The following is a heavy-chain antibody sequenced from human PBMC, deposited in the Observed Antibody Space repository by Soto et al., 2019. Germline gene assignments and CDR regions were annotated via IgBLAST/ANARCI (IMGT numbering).Heavy chain of an antibody. V-gene: IGHV3-33*08. CDR1: GFTFSTYA. CDR3: ARDIDWYSNSSGFDN. D-gene: IGHD1-26*01. Sequence: AGSLRLSCSASGFTFSTYAMHWVRQAPGKGLEWVAVIWYDGSNKHYADPVKGRFTISRDNSKNTLSLQMNSLRAEDTAIYYCARDIDWYSNSSGFDNWGQGTLVTVSS. CDR2: IWYDGSNK. J-gene: IGHJ4*02.